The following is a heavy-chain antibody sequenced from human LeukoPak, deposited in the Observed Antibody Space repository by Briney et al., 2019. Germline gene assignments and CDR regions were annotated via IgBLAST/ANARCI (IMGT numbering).Heavy chain of an antibody. CDR2: IYYSGST. D-gene: IGHD4-17*01. CDR1: GGSISSGDYY. J-gene: IGHJ3*02. Sequence: PSETLSLTCTVSGGSISSGDYYWRWIRQPPGKRLEWIGYIYYSGSTYYNPSLKSRVTISVDTSKTQFSLRLSSVTAADTAVYYCARDHDYGDYVRAFDIWGQGTMVTVSS. CDR3: ARDHDYGDYVRAFDI. V-gene: IGHV4-30-4*01.